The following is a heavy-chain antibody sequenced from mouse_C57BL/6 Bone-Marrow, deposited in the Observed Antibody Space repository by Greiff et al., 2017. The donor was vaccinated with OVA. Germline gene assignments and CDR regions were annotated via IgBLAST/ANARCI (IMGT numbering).Heavy chain of an antibody. CDR3: ASSQFFDY. Sequence: VQLQQPGAELVMPGASVKLSCKASGYTFTSYWMHWVKQRPGQGLEWIGEIDPSDSYTNYNQKFKGKSTLTVDKSSSTAYMQLSSLTSEDSAVYYCASSQFFDYWGQGTTLTVSS. J-gene: IGHJ2*01. CDR2: IDPSDSYT. CDR1: GYTFTSYW. V-gene: IGHV1-69*01.